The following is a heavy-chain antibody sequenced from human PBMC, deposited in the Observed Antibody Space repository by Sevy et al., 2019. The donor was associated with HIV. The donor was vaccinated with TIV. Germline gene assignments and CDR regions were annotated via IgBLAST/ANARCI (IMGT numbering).Heavy chain of an antibody. CDR1: GGSFSGYY. D-gene: IGHD2-2*01. Sequence: SETLSLTCAVYGGSFSGYYWSWIRQPPGKGLEWIGEINHSGSTNYNPSLKSRVTISVDTSKNQFSLRLSSVTAADTAVYYCARDSVPAARGSYYYGMDVWGQGTTVIVSS. V-gene: IGHV4-34*01. CDR2: INHSGST. J-gene: IGHJ6*02. CDR3: ARDSVPAARGSYYYGMDV.